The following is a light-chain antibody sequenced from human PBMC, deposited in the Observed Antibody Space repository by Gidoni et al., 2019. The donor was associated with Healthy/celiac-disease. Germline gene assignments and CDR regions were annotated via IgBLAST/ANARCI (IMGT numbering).Light chain of an antibody. Sequence: DLQTKSSPSSLSASVGDRVTITCRASQSISSYLNWYQQKPGKAPKLLIYAASSLQSGVPSRFSGSGSGTDFTLTISSLQPEDFATYYCQQRYSTPRTFGQGTKLEIK. CDR1: QSISSY. CDR2: AAS. V-gene: IGKV1-39*01. CDR3: QQRYSTPRT. J-gene: IGKJ2*01.